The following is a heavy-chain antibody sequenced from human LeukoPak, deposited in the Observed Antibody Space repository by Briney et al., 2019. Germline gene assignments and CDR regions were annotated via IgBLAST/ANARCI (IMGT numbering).Heavy chain of an antibody. V-gene: IGHV5-51*01. CDR3: ARRAAAGTGEFDY. CDR1: GYSFTSYW. CDR2: IYPGDSDT. Sequence: GESLKISCKGSGYSFTSYWIGWVRQMPGKGLEWMGIIYPGDSDTRYSPSFQSQVTISADKPINTAYLQWSSVKASDTAMYYCARRAAAGTGEFDYWGQGTLVTVSS. D-gene: IGHD6-13*01. J-gene: IGHJ4*02.